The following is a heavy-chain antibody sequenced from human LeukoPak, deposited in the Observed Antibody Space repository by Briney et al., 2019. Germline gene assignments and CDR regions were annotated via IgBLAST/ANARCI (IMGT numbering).Heavy chain of an antibody. J-gene: IGHJ4*02. CDR3: ARDGYGSGSYSFDY. CDR2: ISSSGSTI. Sequence: GGSLRLSCAASGFTFSSYEMNWVRQAPGKGLEWVSYISSSGSTIYYADSVKGRFTISRDNAKNSLYLQMNSLRAEDTAVYYCARDGYGSGSYSFDYWGQGTLVTVSS. CDR1: GFTFSSYE. V-gene: IGHV3-48*03. D-gene: IGHD3-10*01.